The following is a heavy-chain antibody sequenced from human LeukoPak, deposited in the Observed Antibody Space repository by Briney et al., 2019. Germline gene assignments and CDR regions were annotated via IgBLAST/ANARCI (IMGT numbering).Heavy chain of an antibody. CDR2: IYYSGST. D-gene: IGHD2-8*02. CDR1: GGSISSSSYY. J-gene: IGHJ4*02. Sequence: PSETLSLTCTVSGGSISSSSYYWSWIRQPPGKGLEWIGYIYYSGSTNYNPSLKSRVTISVDTSKNQFSLKLISVTAADTAVYYCAREDTGGLDYWGQGILVTVSP. V-gene: IGHV4-61*01. CDR3: AREDTGGLDY.